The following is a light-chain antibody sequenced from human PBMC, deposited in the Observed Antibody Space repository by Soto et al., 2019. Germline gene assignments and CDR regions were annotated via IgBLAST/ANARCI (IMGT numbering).Light chain of an antibody. CDR2: GAS. V-gene: IGKV3-20*01. Sequence: EIVLTQSPGTLSLSPGERATLSCRASPSVSGSNLAWYQQKPGQAPRLVIYGASSRATGIPDRFSGSGSGTDFTLTISRLEPEDCAVYNCQQYGSFGQGTKVEIK. CDR1: PSVSGSN. CDR3: QQYGS. J-gene: IGKJ1*01.